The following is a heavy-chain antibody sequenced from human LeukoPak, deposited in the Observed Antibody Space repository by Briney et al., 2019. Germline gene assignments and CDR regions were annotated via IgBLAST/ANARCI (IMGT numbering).Heavy chain of an antibody. J-gene: IGHJ6*02. CDR1: GGSFSGYY. CDR2: INHSGST. CDR3: ARLRSNHDFWSGYYTGRVYYYYGMDV. V-gene: IGHV4-34*01. Sequence: SETLSLTCAVYGGSFSGYYWSWIRQPPGKGLEWIGEINHSGSTNYNPSLKSRVTISVDTPKNQFSLKLSSVTAADTAVYYCARLRSNHDFWSGYYTGRVYYYYGMDVWGQGTTVTVSS. D-gene: IGHD3-3*01.